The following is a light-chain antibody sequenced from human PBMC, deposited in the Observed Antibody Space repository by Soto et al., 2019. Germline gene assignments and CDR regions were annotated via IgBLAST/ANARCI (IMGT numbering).Light chain of an antibody. CDR1: QSVSSTY. Sequence: EIVLTQSPGTLSLSPGERATLSCRASQSVSSTYLAWYQQKPGQAPRLLLYGASSRATGIPDRFSGSGSGTYFPLTISRLEPEDFAVYYCQQYGSSSFTFGPGTKVDIK. J-gene: IGKJ3*01. CDR3: QQYGSSSFT. V-gene: IGKV3-20*01. CDR2: GAS.